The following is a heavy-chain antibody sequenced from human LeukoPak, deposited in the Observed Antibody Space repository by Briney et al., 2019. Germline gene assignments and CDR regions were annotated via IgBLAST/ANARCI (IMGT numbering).Heavy chain of an antibody. V-gene: IGHV4-38-2*01. CDR3: AGQHDGNGYYFY. CDR1: GNSINSGYY. CDR2: IYHSGSV. D-gene: IGHD3-22*01. Sequence: SETLSLTCAVTGNSINSGYYWGWIRQPPGKGLEWIGSIYHSGSVYYNPSLKSRVTISVDSSNNRFSLKLTSVAAADTAVYYRAGQHDGNGYYFYWGQGTLVTVSS. J-gene: IGHJ4*02.